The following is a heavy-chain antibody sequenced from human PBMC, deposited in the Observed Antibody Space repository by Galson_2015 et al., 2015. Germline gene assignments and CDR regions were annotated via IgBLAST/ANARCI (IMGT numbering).Heavy chain of an antibody. J-gene: IGHJ4*02. CDR2: IDRDGDK. Sequence: PALVKPTQTLTLTCTFSGFSLTTRGMCVTWIRQPPGKAPEWLALIDRDGDKYYSTSLTTRLTISKDTSNNQVVLTMTNMDPADTATYYCARTSGSYPLLPDHWGQGTLVTVSS. D-gene: IGHD1-26*01. CDR3: ARTSGSYPLLPDH. CDR1: GFSLTTRGMC. V-gene: IGHV2-70*01.